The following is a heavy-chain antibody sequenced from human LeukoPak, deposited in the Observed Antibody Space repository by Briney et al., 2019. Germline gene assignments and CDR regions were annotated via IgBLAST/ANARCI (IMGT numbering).Heavy chain of an antibody. J-gene: IGHJ6*04. CDR3: SRALEV. Sequence: GGSLRLSCEVSGFMFRTYWMDWVRQAPGRGLEWVANINQDGCEKYYVDSVKGRFTISRGNTKNSFYLQMNSLRAEDTAVYYCSRALEVWGKGTTVTVSS. CDR1: GFMFRTYW. CDR2: INQDGCEK. V-gene: IGHV3-7*02.